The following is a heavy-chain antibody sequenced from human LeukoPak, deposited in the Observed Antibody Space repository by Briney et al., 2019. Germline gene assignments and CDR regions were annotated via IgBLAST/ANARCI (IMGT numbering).Heavy chain of an antibody. CDR1: GYSFTSCL. V-gene: IGHV1-46*01. Sequence: ASVTVSCKASGYSFTSCLMHWVRQAPGQGFEWMGRIHPSDGDTRYAQRFRGRVTMTRDTSTATVYMELSGLRSEDTAVYYCARDLHGGWTWDYWGQGTLLTVSS. J-gene: IGHJ4*02. CDR3: ARDLHGGWTWDY. CDR2: IHPSDGDT. D-gene: IGHD4-23*01.